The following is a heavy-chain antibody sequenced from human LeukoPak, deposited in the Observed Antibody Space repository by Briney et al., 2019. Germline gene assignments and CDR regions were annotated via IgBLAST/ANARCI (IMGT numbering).Heavy chain of an antibody. CDR3: ARDVTTIFGVVSHFDY. CDR1: GYTFTGYY. CDR2: INPNSGGT. V-gene: IGHV1-2*02. Sequence: ASVKVSCKASGYTFTGYYMPWVRQAPGQGLGWMGWINPNSGGTNYAQKFQGRVTMTRDTSISTAYMELSRLRSDDTAVYYCARDVTTIFGVVSHFDYWGQGTLVTVSS. D-gene: IGHD3-3*01. J-gene: IGHJ4*02.